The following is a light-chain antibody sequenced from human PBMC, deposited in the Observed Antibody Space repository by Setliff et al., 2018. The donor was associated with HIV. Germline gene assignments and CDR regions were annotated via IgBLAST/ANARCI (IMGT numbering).Light chain of an antibody. CDR3: CSYAGNYAVV. J-gene: IGLJ2*01. CDR1: SSDVGGYNY. Sequence: QSVLTQPASVSGSPGQSITISCTGTSSDVGGYNYVSWYQQYPGKAPKLMIYDVSKGPSGVPDRFSGSKSGNTASLTISGLQGEDEADYYCCSYAGNYAVVFGGGTNVTVL. CDR2: DVS. V-gene: IGLV2-11*01.